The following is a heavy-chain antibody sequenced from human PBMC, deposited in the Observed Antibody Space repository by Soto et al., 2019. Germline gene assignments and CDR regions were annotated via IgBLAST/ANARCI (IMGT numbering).Heavy chain of an antibody. Sequence: GGSLRLSCAASGFTFSSYSMNWVRQAPGKGLEWVSSISSSSSYIYYADSVKGRFTISRDNAKNSLYLQMNSLRAEDTAVYYCARERGPIMITFGGVIGLFDPWGQGTLVTVSS. CDR1: GFTFSSYS. D-gene: IGHD3-16*01. J-gene: IGHJ5*02. CDR2: ISSSSSYI. V-gene: IGHV3-21*01. CDR3: ARERGPIMITFGGVIGLFDP.